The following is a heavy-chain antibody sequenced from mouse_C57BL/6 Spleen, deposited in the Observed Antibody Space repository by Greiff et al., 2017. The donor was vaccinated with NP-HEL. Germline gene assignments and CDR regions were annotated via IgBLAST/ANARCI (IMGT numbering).Heavy chain of an antibody. V-gene: IGHV1-50*01. CDR2: IDPSDSYT. J-gene: IGHJ2*01. D-gene: IGHD1-1*01. Sequence: QVQLQQPGAELVKPGASVKLSCKASGYTFTSYWMQWVKQRPGQGLEWIGEIDPSDSYTNYNQKFKGKATLTVDTSSSTAYMQLSSLTSEDAAVYYCASGYYGSSSWGQGTTLTVSS. CDR1: GYTFTSYW. CDR3: ASGYYGSSS.